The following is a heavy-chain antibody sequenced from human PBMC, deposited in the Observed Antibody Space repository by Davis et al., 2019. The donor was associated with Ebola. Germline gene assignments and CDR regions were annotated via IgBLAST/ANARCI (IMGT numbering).Heavy chain of an antibody. J-gene: IGHJ5*02. CDR2: IDPSDSYT. Sequence: GESLKISCKGSGYSFTSYWISWVRQMPGKGLEWMGRIDPSDSYTNYSPSFQGHVTISADKSISPAYLQWSSLKASDTAMYYCARILTRFGELLDWFDPWGQGTLVTVSS. CDR3: ARILTRFGELLDWFDP. V-gene: IGHV5-10-1*01. CDR1: GYSFTSYW. D-gene: IGHD3-10*02.